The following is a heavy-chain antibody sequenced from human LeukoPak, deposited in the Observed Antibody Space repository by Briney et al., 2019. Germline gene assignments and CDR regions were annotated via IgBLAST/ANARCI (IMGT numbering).Heavy chain of an antibody. CDR3: ARAPYDFWSGYIFYDA. J-gene: IGHJ5*02. V-gene: IGHV3-11*01. D-gene: IGHD3-3*01. Sequence: GGSLRLSCAASGFTSSDYYMSWIRQAPGKGLEWVSYISSSGSTIYYADSVKGRFTISRDNAKNSLYLQMNSLRAEDTAVYYCARAPYDFWSGYIFYDAWGQGTLVTVSS. CDR1: GFTSSDYY. CDR2: ISSSGSTI.